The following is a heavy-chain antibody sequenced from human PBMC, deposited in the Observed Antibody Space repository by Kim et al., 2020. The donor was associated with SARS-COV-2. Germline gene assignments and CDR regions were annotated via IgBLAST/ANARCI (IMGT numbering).Heavy chain of an antibody. CDR1: GGTFSSYA. CDR3: ARGYTAMVNYYGMDV. CDR2: IIPIFGTA. V-gene: IGHV1-69*13. J-gene: IGHJ6*02. D-gene: IGHD5-18*01. Sequence: SVKVSCKASGGTFSSYAISWVRQAPGQGLEWMGGIIPIFGTANYAQKFQGRVTITADESTSTAYMELSSLRSEDTAVYYCARGYTAMVNYYGMDVWGQGTTVTVSS.